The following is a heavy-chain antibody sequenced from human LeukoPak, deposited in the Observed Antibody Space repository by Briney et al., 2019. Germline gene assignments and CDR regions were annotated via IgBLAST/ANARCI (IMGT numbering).Heavy chain of an antibody. Sequence: GGSLRLSCAASGFTFSSYEMNWVRQAPGKGLEWVSAISGSGGSTYYADSVKGRFTISRDNSKNTLYLQMNSLRAEDTAVYYCAKRYDSSGYSFDYWGQGTLVTVSS. D-gene: IGHD3-22*01. CDR1: GFTFSSYE. V-gene: IGHV3-23*01. J-gene: IGHJ4*02. CDR2: ISGSGGST. CDR3: AKRYDSSGYSFDY.